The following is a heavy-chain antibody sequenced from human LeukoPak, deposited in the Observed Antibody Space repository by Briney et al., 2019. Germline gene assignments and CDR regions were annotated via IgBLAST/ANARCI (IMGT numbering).Heavy chain of an antibody. CDR2: ISGSGGST. CDR1: GFTFSSYA. CDR3: AKGRYSSSWYLGQYYFDY. V-gene: IGHV3-23*01. Sequence: GGSLRLSCAASGFTFSSYAMSWVRQAPGKGLEWVSAISGSGGSTYHADSVKGRFTISRDNSKNTLYLQMNSLRAEDTAVYYCAKGRYSSSWYLGQYYFDYWGQGTLVTVSS. D-gene: IGHD6-13*01. J-gene: IGHJ4*02.